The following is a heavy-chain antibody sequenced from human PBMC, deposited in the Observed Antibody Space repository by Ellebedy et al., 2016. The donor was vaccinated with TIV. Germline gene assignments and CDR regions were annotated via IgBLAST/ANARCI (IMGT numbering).Heavy chain of an antibody. D-gene: IGHD5-12*01. CDR2: IPHDGGNK. Sequence: GESLKISCAASGFTFSTSVMHWGRQAPGKGLEWVALIPHDGGNKQYADSVEGRFTISRDDSKDTLYLQMNSLRVEDTAVYYCAREEGNSGFAGWFDPWGQGTLVIVSS. CDR3: AREEGNSGFAGWFDP. V-gene: IGHV3-30-3*01. J-gene: IGHJ5*02. CDR1: GFTFSTSV.